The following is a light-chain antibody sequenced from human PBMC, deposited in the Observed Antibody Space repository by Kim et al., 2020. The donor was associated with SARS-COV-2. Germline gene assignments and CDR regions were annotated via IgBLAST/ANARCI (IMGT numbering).Light chain of an antibody. CDR3: QKYNSAPWT. CDR2: AAS. CDR1: QDIANS. J-gene: IGKJ1*01. Sequence: ASIGDRVTITCRASQDIANSLAWYQQKPGKVPQVLIYAASTLQSGVPSRFSGSGSGTEFTFTIGSLQTEDVATYYCQKYNSAPWTFGPGTKVDIK. V-gene: IGKV1-27*01.